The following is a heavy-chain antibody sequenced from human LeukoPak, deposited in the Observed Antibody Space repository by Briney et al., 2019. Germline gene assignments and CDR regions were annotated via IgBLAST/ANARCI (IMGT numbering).Heavy chain of an antibody. Sequence: SQTLSLTCAISGDSVSSNSAAWNWIRQSPSRGLEWLGRTYYRSKWYNDYAVSVKSRITINPDTSKNQFSLQLNSVTPEDTAVYYCARDRIVVVPAAPTSAFDIWGQGTMVTVSS. D-gene: IGHD2-2*01. CDR3: ARDRIVVVPAAPTSAFDI. V-gene: IGHV6-1*01. J-gene: IGHJ3*02. CDR2: TYYRSKWYN. CDR1: GDSVSSNSAA.